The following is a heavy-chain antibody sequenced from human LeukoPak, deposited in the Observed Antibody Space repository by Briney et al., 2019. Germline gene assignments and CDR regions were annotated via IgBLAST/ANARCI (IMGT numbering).Heavy chain of an antibody. CDR1: GFTFRNYW. CDR2: VNGYGNST. J-gene: IGHJ3*02. Sequence: GGSLRLSCAASGFTFRNYWMHWVRQAPGEGLVWVSRVNGYGNSTNYADSVKGRYTISRDNAKNTLYLQINSLRVEDTAVYYCSVGVITGTFHIWGQGTMVTVSS. V-gene: IGHV3-74*01. D-gene: IGHD3-16*02. CDR3: SVGVITGTFHI.